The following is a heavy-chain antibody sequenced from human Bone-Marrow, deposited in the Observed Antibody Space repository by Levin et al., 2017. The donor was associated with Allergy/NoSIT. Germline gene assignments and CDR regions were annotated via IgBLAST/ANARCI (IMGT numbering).Heavy chain of an antibody. V-gene: IGHV3-7*01. J-gene: IGHJ5*02. D-gene: IGHD3-10*01. CDR3: ARVLGYYGSGSYYIARWFDP. Sequence: GESLKISCAASGFTFSSYWMSWVRQAPGKGLEWVANIKQDGSEKYYVDSVKGRFTISRDNAKNSLYLQMNSLRAEDTAVYYCARVLGYYGSGSYYIARWFDPWGQGTLVTVSS. CDR1: GFTFSSYW. CDR2: IKQDGSEK.